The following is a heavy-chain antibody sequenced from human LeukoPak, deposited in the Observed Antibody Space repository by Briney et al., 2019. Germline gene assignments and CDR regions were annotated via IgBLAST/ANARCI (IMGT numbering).Heavy chain of an antibody. CDR2: ISYDGSNK. J-gene: IGHJ3*02. D-gene: IGHD6-19*01. V-gene: IGHV3-30*04. Sequence: GRSLRLSCAASGFTFSTYAMHWVRQAPGKGLEWVAVISYDGSNKCYADSVKGRFTISRDNSKNTLYLQMNSLRAEDTAVYYCASGGRFSSGWHISAFDIWGQGTMVTVSS. CDR1: GFTFSTYA. CDR3: ASGGRFSSGWHISAFDI.